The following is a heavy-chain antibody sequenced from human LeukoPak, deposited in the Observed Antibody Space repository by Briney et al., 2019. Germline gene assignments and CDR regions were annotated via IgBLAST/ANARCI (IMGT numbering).Heavy chain of an antibody. J-gene: IGHJ4*02. CDR3: ARLERGLLDY. Sequence: SETLSLTCTVSGGSISSSSYYWGWIRQPPWKGLEWIGSIYYSGSTYYNPSLKSRVTISVDTSKNQFSLKLSSVTAADTAVYYCARLERGLLDYWGQGTLVTASS. CDR1: GGSISSSSYY. V-gene: IGHV4-39*01. CDR2: IYYSGST. D-gene: IGHD3-16*01.